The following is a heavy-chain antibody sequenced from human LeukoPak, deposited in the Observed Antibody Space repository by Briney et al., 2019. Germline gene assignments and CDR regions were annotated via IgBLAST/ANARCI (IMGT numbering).Heavy chain of an antibody. D-gene: IGHD3-10*01. CDR2: FDPEDGET. V-gene: IGHV1-24*01. CDR1: GYTLTELS. Sequence: ASVKVSCKVSGYTLTELSMHWVRQAPGKGLEWMGGFDPEDGETIYAQKFQGRVTMTEDTSTDTAYMELSSLRSEDTAVYYCATADPRYYYDSGSSLFDYWGQGTLVTVSS. CDR3: ATADPRYYYDSGSSLFDY. J-gene: IGHJ4*02.